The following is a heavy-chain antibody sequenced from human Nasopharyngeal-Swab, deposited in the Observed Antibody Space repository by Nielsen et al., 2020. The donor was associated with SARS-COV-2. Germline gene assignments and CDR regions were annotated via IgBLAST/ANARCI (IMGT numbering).Heavy chain of an antibody. D-gene: IGHD6-6*01. CDR3: ARGWIAARPHYYYYYGMDV. CDR1: GGSISSYY. V-gene: IGHV4-59*01. J-gene: IGHJ6*02. Sequence: AGSLRLSCTVSGGSISSYYWSWIRQPPGKGLEWIGYIYYSGSTNYNPSLKSRVTISVDTSKNQFSLKLSSVTAADTAVYYCARGWIAARPHYYYYYGMDVWGQGTTVTVSS. CDR2: IYYSGST.